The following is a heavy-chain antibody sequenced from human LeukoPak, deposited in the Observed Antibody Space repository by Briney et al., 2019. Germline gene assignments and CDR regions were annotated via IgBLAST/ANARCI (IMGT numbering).Heavy chain of an antibody. CDR2: VNSDGTRT. CDR1: GFTFSSYS. CDR3: ARDGMTYGRHFDY. D-gene: IGHD3-10*01. Sequence: GGSLRLSCAASGFTFSSYSMNWVRQAPGKGLVWVSDVNSDGTRTRYADFVQGRFTISRDNAKNTLSLQMNSLRDEDTAVYYCARDGMTYGRHFDYWGQGALVTVSS. J-gene: IGHJ4*02. V-gene: IGHV3-74*01.